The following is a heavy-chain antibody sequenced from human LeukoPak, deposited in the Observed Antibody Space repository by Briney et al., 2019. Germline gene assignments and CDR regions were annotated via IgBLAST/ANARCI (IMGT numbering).Heavy chain of an antibody. V-gene: IGHV3-23*01. Sequence: GGSLRLSCAASGFTFSSYAMSWVRQAPGKGLEWVSAISGSGGSTYYADSVKGRFTISRDNSKNTLYLQMNGLRAEDTAVYYCAKDLRRTMSVGGDYWGQGTLVTVSS. J-gene: IGHJ4*02. CDR3: AKDLRRTMSVGGDY. D-gene: IGHD3-22*01. CDR1: GFTFSSYA. CDR2: ISGSGGST.